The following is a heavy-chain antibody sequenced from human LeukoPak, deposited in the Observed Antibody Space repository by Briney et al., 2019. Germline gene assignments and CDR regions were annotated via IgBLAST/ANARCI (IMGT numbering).Heavy chain of an antibody. J-gene: IGHJ4*02. CDR1: GFTFSSYG. CDR2: ISGSGGST. V-gene: IGHV3-23*01. D-gene: IGHD5-18*01. Sequence: PGGSLRLSCAASGFTFSSYGMSWVRQAPGKGLEWVSAISGSGGSTYYADSVKGRFTISRDNSKDTLYLQMNSLRAEDTAVYYCAKDRSSERGSSYADYWGQATLVTVSS. CDR3: AKDRSSERGSSYADY.